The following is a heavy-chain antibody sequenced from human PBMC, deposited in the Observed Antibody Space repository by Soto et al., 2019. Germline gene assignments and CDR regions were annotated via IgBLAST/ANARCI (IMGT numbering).Heavy chain of an antibody. CDR2: ISVYNGDT. CDR1: GYTFTTYD. V-gene: IGHV1-18*01. CDR3: ARERRRPHYDILTAYYPFDD. Sequence: ASVKVSCKASGYTFTTYDFSWVRQAPGQGLEWVGWISVYNGDTDYAQTLQGRVTMTTDTSTNTAYMEMRSLKSDDTAVYFCARERRRPHYDILTAYYPFDDWGQGTMVTVS. D-gene: IGHD3-9*01. J-gene: IGHJ4*02.